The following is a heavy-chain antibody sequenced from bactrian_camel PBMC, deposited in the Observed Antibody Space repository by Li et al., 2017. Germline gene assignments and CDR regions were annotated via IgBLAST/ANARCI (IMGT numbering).Heavy chain of an antibody. J-gene: IGHJ4*01. CDR2: IDADGET. V-gene: IGHV3S9*01. CDR1: RYMYDNGC. D-gene: IGHD1*01. Sequence: QLVESGGGSVQAGGSLRLSCAASRYMYDNGCMGWIRQVSGQERKGVASIDADGETSYADSVKGRFTVSRDNGKNSVYLQMDSLKLEDTAMYYCAANFGPYCSGPYLARRANFEGRGTQVTVS.